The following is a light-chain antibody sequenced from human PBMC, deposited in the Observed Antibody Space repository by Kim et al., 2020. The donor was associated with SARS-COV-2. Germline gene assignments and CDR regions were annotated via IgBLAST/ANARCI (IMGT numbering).Light chain of an antibody. J-gene: IGLJ1*01. Sequence: QRVTISCSGSSSNIGRNYVYWYQPLPGAAPKLLIYENYQRPSGVPDRFSGSKSGTSASLAISGLRSEDEADYYFAAWDNSLSVHYVFGTGTKVTVL. CDR2: ENY. CDR1: SSNIGRNY. CDR3: AAWDNSLSVHYV. V-gene: IGLV1-47*01.